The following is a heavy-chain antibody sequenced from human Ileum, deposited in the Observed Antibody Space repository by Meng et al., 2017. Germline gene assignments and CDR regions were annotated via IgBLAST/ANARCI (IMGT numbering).Heavy chain of an antibody. J-gene: IGHJ4*02. V-gene: IGHV4-4*02. CDR2: IYQSGST. Sequence: QVQLQESGPGLVKPSGTLSLTCAGSGDSISSSGWWSWVRQPPGKGLEWIGQIYQSGSTNYNPSLKSRVTISIDRSENQLSLKLSSVTAADTAVYYCARHIVGPTPGMEYWGQGTLVTVSS. CDR3: ARHIVGPTPGMEY. CDR1: GDSISSSGW. D-gene: IGHD1-26*01.